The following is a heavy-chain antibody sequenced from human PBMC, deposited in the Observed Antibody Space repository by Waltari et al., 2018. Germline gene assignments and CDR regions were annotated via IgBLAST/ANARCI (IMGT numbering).Heavy chain of an antibody. CDR3: ARVSRSFDWLHGMDV. CDR1: GGSFSILGYY. CDR2: IYDSGST. D-gene: IGHD3-9*01. Sequence: QLQLPESGPGLVKPSETLSLTCTVPGGSFSILGYYWGWFRQPPGKGLEWIGSIYDSGSTYYTPSLNSRVTMSVDTSKNQFFLNLSPATAADTAVYYCARVSRSFDWLHGMDVWGQGTTVTVSS. J-gene: IGHJ6*02. V-gene: IGHV4-39*01.